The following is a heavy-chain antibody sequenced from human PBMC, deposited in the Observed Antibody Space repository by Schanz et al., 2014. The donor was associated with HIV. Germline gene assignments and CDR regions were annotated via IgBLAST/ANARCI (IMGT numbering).Heavy chain of an antibody. CDR1: GFTFSSYA. V-gene: IGHV3-23*04. D-gene: IGHD5-18*01. CDR2: ISGRGASP. CDR3: AIRTPMVTFGAFDI. Sequence: LVESGGGLVQPGRSLRLSCAASGFTFSSYAMSWVRQAPGKGLEWVSAISGRGASPYYADSVKGRFTISRGNSKNTLHLQMNSLRAEDTAVYYCAIRTPMVTFGAFDIWGRGTWVTVSS. J-gene: IGHJ3*02.